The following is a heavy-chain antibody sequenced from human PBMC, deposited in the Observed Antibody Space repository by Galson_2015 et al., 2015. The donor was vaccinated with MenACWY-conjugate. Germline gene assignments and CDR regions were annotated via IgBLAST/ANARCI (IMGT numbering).Heavy chain of an antibody. V-gene: IGHV1-18*01. Sequence: SVKVSCKASAYTFINYGISWVRQAPGQGLEWMGWISPYNGNTNSAQKLQGRVTMTTDTSTSTAYMELRSLRSDGTAVYYCARRNYGQAFDYWGQGTLVTVSS. J-gene: IGHJ4*02. D-gene: IGHD3-16*01. CDR1: AYTFINYG. CDR2: ISPYNGNT. CDR3: ARRNYGQAFDY.